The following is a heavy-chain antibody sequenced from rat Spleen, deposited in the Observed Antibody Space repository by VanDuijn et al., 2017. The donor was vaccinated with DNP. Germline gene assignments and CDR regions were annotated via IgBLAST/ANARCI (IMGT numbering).Heavy chain of an antibody. CDR2: ITNTGGST. J-gene: IGHJ2*01. CDR1: GFTFSTYG. CDR3: TRENSGYEDY. V-gene: IGHV5-31*01. D-gene: IGHD4-3*01. Sequence: EVQLVESGGGLVQPGRSLKLSCAASGFTFSTYGMAWVRQAPGKGLEWVASITNTGGSTYYPDSVKGRFTISRDNAKSTLYLQMNSLRSEDTATYYCTRENSGYEDYWGQGVMVTVSS.